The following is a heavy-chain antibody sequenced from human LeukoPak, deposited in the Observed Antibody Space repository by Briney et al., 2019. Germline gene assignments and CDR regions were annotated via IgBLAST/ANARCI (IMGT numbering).Heavy chain of an antibody. V-gene: IGHV3-7*01. CDR1: GFTFSTYW. J-gene: IGHJ4*02. D-gene: IGHD3-3*02. CDR3: ASRAHFWSGPGG. CDR2: IKQDGSEK. Sequence: GSLRLSCAASGFTFSTYWMSWVRQAPGKGPEWVANIKQDGSEKYYVDSVKGRFTISRDNAKNSLYLQMNSLRAEDTAVYYCASRAHFWSGPGGWGQGTLVTVSS.